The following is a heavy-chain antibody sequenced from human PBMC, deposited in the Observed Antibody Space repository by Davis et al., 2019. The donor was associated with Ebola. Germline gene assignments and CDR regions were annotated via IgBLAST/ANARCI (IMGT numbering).Heavy chain of an antibody. J-gene: IGHJ6*02. D-gene: IGHD1-26*01. CDR2: INPSGGST. V-gene: IGHV1-46*01. CDR3: ARDYRARGLYYYYGMDV. Sequence: ASVKVSCKASGYTFTSYYMHWVRQAPGQGLEWMGIINPSGGSTSYAQKFQGRVTMTRDTSTSTVYMELSSLRSEDTAVYYCARDYRARGLYYYYGMDVWGQGTTVTVS. CDR1: GYTFTSYY.